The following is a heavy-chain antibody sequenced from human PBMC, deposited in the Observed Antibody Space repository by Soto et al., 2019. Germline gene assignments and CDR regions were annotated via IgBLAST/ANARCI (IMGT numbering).Heavy chain of an antibody. V-gene: IGHV5-51*01. CDR2: IYPGDSDT. Sequence: GESLKISCKGSGYSFTSYWIGWVRQMPGKGLEWMGIIYPGDSDTRYSPSFQGQVTISADKSTSTAYLQWSSLKASDTAMYYCARLRTRDYYDSSGLGAFDIWGQGTMVTVSS. CDR1: GYSFTSYW. D-gene: IGHD3-22*01. CDR3: ARLRTRDYYDSSGLGAFDI. J-gene: IGHJ3*02.